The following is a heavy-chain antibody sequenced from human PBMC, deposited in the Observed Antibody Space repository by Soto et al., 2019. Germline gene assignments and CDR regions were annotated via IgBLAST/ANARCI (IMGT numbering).Heavy chain of an antibody. Sequence: QVQLQQSGPGLVQPSGTLSLTCSVSGGSISSDHFWSWVRQSPGKGLEWIGEIHRSGVTNYNPSLKSRVTISMDKYKNQLCLRLNSVTAADTAVFYCARTLHDTSMSGPVEYWGQGSLVTGSS. D-gene: IGHD5-18*01. CDR1: GGSISSDHF. CDR3: ARTLHDTSMSGPVEY. CDR2: IHRSGVT. V-gene: IGHV4-4*02. J-gene: IGHJ4*02.